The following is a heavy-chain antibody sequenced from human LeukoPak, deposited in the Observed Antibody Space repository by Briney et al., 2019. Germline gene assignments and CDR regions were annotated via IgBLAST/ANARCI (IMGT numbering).Heavy chain of an antibody. D-gene: IGHD5-12*01. V-gene: IGHV4-39*01. Sequence: SVTLSLTCSVSGGSISNSNYYWDWIRQPPGKGLEWIGYIHYTGSIHYNPALKGRPTISVDTSKNQFALKMSSVTAADTAVFYCGRHGYSDYAIDSWGQGTLVTVSS. CDR1: GGSISNSNYY. J-gene: IGHJ5*01. CDR3: GRHGYSDYAIDS. CDR2: IHYTGSI.